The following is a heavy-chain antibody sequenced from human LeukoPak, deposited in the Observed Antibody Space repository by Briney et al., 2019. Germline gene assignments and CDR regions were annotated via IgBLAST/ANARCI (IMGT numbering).Heavy chain of an antibody. CDR2: IYYSGGT. CDR3: ARGTRYSSGWPGPRPAKYYFDY. D-gene: IGHD6-19*01. Sequence: SETLSLTCTVSGGSISSSSYYWGWIRQPPGKGLEWIGSIYYSGGTYYNPSLKSRVTISVDTSKNQFSLKLSSVTAADTAVYYCARGTRYSSGWPGPRPAKYYFDYWGQGTLVTVSS. V-gene: IGHV4-39*01. CDR1: GGSISSSSYY. J-gene: IGHJ4*02.